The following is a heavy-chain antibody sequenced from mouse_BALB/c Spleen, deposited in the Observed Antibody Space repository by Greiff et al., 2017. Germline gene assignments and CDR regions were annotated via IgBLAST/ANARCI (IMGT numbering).Heavy chain of an antibody. CDR1: GFTFSSFG. V-gene: IGHV5-17*02. D-gene: IGHD1-1*01. Sequence: EVQRVESGGGLVQPGGSRKLSCAASGFTFSSFGMHWVRQAPEKGLEWVAYISSGSSTIYYADTVKGRFTISRDNPKNTLFLQMTSLRSEDTAMYYCARSHYYGSPYYFDYWGQGTTLTVSS. CDR3: ARSHYYGSPYYFDY. J-gene: IGHJ2*01. CDR2: ISSGSSTI.